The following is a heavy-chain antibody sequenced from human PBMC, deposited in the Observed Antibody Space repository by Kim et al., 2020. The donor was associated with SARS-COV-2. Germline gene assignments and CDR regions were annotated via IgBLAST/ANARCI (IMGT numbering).Heavy chain of an antibody. D-gene: IGHD3-22*01. CDR2: IYSGGST. CDR3: ARRSEPDDYYDSSGPSDY. J-gene: IGHJ4*02. CDR1: GFTVSSNY. Sequence: GGSLRLSCAASGFTVSSNYMSWVRQAPGKGLEWVSVIYSGGSTYYADSVKGRFTISRDNSKNTLYLQMNSLRAEDTAVYYCARRSEPDDYYDSSGPSDYWGQGTLVTVSS. V-gene: IGHV3-53*01.